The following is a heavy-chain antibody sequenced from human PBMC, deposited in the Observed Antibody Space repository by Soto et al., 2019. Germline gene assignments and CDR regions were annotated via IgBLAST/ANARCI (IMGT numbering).Heavy chain of an antibody. J-gene: IGHJ4*02. Sequence: EVQLGESGGGLVQPGGSLKLSCAAYGYTFSDSAMHWVRQASGKGLEWVGRIRSKANSYATVYAASMKGRFTISRDDSKNTAYLQMNSLKTEDTAVYYCARLWSEREPNFDYWGQGTLVSVSS. V-gene: IGHV3-73*02. CDR1: GYTFSDSA. CDR3: ARLWSEREPNFDY. D-gene: IGHD1-26*01. CDR2: IRSKANSYAT.